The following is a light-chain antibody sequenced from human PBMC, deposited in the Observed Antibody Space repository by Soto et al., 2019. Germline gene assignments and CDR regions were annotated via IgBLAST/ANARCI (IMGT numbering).Light chain of an antibody. CDR1: QSVSSN. Sequence: EIVMTQSPATLSVSPGERATLSCRASQSVSSNLAWYQQKPGQAPRLLIYGASTRATGIPARFSGSGSGTELTNNISSLPSEDFALYYYKQYNNWPPPLTFGQGTKVEIK. CDR3: KQYNNWPPPLT. J-gene: IGKJ1*01. CDR2: GAS. V-gene: IGKV3-15*01.